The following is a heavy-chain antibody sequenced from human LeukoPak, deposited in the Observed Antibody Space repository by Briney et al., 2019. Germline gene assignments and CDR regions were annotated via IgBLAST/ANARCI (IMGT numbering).Heavy chain of an antibody. D-gene: IGHD3-22*01. Sequence: PGGSLRLSCAASGFTFSSYWMHWGRQGPGKVLVWVSRISSDGSSTRYADSVKGRFTISRDNAKNTLYLQMNSLRADDTAVYYCARGYYYDPSGPYFDYWGQGTLVTVSS. CDR1: GFTFSSYW. CDR3: ARGYYYDPSGPYFDY. V-gene: IGHV3-74*01. CDR2: ISSDGSST. J-gene: IGHJ4*02.